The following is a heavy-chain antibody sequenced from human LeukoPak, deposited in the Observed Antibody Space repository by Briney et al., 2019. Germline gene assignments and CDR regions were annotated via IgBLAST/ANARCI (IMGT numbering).Heavy chain of an antibody. Sequence: ASVKVSCKASGYTFTGYYMHWVRQAPGQGLEWMGWINPNSGGTNYAQKFQGRVTMTRDTSISTAYMELSRLRSDDTAVYYCARILSDYGDYGDFDYWGQGTLVTVSS. J-gene: IGHJ4*02. CDR3: ARILSDYGDYGDFDY. D-gene: IGHD4-17*01. CDR1: GYTFTGYY. V-gene: IGHV1-2*02. CDR2: INPNSGGT.